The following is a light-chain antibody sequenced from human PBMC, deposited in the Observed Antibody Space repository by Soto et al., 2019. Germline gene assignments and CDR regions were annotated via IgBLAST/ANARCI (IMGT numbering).Light chain of an antibody. CDR1: QSVLYSSNNKNY. V-gene: IGKV4-1*01. CDR2: WAS. CDR3: QQYYSTLFT. J-gene: IGKJ3*01. Sequence: DIAMTQSPDSLAVSLGERATINCKSSQSVLYSSNNKNYLAWYQQKPGQPPKLLISWASTRESGVPDRFSGSGSGTDFTLTISSLQAEDVAVYYCQQYYSTLFTFGPGTKVDIK.